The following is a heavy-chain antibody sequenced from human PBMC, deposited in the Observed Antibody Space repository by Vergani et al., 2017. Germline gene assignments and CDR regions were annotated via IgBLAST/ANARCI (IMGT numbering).Heavy chain of an antibody. J-gene: IGHJ5*01. Sequence: EVQLVESGGGLINPGGSLRLSCEGSGFSFSGYWMNWVRQSPEKGLVWVSRIKSEGSITNYADSVKGRFTISRDNAKNTLYLEMNSLRGDYTAIYYCVRARCSCPCCMSNWFDSWVEGALVTVSS. V-gene: IGHV3-74*01. CDR2: IKSEGSIT. CDR3: VRARCSCPCCMSNWFDS. D-gene: IGHD2-15*01. CDR1: GFSFSGYW.